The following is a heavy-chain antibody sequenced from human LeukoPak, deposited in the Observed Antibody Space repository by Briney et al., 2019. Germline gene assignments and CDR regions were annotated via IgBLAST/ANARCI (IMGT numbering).Heavy chain of an antibody. CDR1: GFTFGDYA. CDR2: IRSKAYGGTT. Sequence: GGSLRLSCTASGFTFGDYAMSWFRQAPGKGLEGVGFIRSKAYGGTTEYAASVKGRFTISRDDSKSIAYLQMNSLKTEDTAVYYCTRDRMITFGGVIANFDYWGQGTLVTVSS. V-gene: IGHV3-49*03. J-gene: IGHJ4*02. D-gene: IGHD3-16*02. CDR3: TRDRMITFGGVIANFDY.